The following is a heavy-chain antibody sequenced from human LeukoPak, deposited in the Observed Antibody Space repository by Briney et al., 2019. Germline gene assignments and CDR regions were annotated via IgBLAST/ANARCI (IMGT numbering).Heavy chain of an antibody. CDR3: ARDRDGYNGGDY. Sequence: ASVKVSCKAFGYRFNSYGISWVRQAPGQGLEWMRWISGFNGNTNDAQKFQGRVTMTTDTSTSTAYMELRSLTSDDTAVFYCARDRDGYNGGDYWGQGTLVTVSS. D-gene: IGHD5-24*01. J-gene: IGHJ4*02. CDR1: GYRFNSYG. CDR2: ISGFNGNT. V-gene: IGHV1-18*01.